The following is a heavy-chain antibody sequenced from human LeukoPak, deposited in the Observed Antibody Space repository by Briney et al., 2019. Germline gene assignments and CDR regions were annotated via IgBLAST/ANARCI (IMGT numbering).Heavy chain of an antibody. Sequence: GASVKVSCKASGGTFRSYAITWVRQAPGKGLEWMGGIIPMRNTPKYAQKFQGRVSITADESTSTGYMEVSSLRSEDTAVYYCAIFQGTYGDNENDYWGQGTLVTVSS. CDR2: IIPMRNTP. J-gene: IGHJ4*02. D-gene: IGHD4-17*01. V-gene: IGHV1-69*01. CDR3: AIFQGTYGDNENDY. CDR1: GGTFRSYA.